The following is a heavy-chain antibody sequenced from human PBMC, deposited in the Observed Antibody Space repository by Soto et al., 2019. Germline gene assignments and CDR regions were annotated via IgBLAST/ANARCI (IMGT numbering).Heavy chain of an antibody. Sequence: GGSLRLSCAASGFTFSSYAMSWVRQAPGKGLEWVSAISGSGGSTYYADSVKGRFTISRDNSKNTLYLQMNSLRAEDSAVYYCAKDLEVRGDSDYWGQGTLVTVSS. J-gene: IGHJ4*02. D-gene: IGHD3-10*01. V-gene: IGHV3-23*01. CDR2: ISGSGGST. CDR1: GFTFSSYA. CDR3: AKDLEVRGDSDY.